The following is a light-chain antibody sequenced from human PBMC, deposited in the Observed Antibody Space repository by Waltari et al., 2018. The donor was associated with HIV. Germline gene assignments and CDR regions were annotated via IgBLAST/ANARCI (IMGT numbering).Light chain of an antibody. CDR1: TGSVISLNY. CDR2: NTN. J-gene: IGLJ3*02. Sequence: QTVVTQEPSLTVSLGGTVTLTCASSTGSVISLNYPSWFQHTPGQAPRALIYNTNIRHSWTPARFSGSLPGGKAALTLSGVQPEDEADYYCVIYYGGSWVFGGGTKLTVL. CDR3: VIYYGGSWV. V-gene: IGLV7-43*01.